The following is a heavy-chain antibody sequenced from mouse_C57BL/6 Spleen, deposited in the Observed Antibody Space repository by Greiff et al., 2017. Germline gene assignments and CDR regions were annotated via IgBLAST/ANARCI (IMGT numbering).Heavy chain of an antibody. D-gene: IGHD1-1*01. J-gene: IGHJ2*01. V-gene: IGHV14-2*01. CDR1: GFNIKDYY. CDR2: SDPEDGET. Sequence: VQLQQSGAELVKPGASVKLSCTASGFNIKDYYMHWVKQRTEQGLEWIGRSDPEDGETKYAPKFQGKATITADTSSNTAYLQLSSLTSEDTAVYYCASNYYGSSGANYFDYWGQGTTLTVSS. CDR3: ASNYYGSSGANYFDY.